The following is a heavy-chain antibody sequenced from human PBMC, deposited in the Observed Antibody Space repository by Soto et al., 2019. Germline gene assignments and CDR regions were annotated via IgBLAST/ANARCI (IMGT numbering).Heavy chain of an antibody. D-gene: IGHD3-3*01. V-gene: IGHV4-61*08. CDR2: IYYSGST. Sequence: SETLSLTCTVSGGSISSGDYYWSWIRQPPGKGLEWIGYIYYSGSTNYNPSLKSRVTISVDTSKNQFSLKLSSVTAADTAVYYCAXDNYDFWSGSPNYGMDVWGQGTTVTVSS. J-gene: IGHJ6*02. CDR1: GGSISSGDYY. CDR3: AXDNYDFWSGSPNYGMDV.